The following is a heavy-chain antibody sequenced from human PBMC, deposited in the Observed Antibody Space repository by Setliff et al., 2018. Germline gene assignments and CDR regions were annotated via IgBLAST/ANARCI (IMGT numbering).Heavy chain of an antibody. D-gene: IGHD2-2*01. CDR1: GYSISSGYY. CDR2: IYHSGST. Sequence: SETLSLTCTVSGYSISSGYYWGWIRQPPGKGLEWIGSIYHSGSTYYNPSLKSRVTISVDTYKNQFSLKLTSVTVADTATYFCARIGYCTSISCSSGEAYYFAYWSQGTPVTVSS. J-gene: IGHJ4*02. V-gene: IGHV4-38-2*02. CDR3: ARIGYCTSISCSSGEAYYFAY.